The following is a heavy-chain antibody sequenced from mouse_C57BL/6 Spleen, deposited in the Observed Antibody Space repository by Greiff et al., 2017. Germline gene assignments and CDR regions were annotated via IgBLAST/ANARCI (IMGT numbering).Heavy chain of an antibody. Sequence: EVQLQESGPGLVKPSQSLSLTCSVTGYSITSGYYWNWIRQFPGNKLEWMGYISYDGSNNYNPSLKNRISITRATSKNQFFLKLNSVTTEDTATYYYARDGYYYGSSYGDYWGQGTSVTVSS. J-gene: IGHJ4*01. CDR3: ARDGYYYGSSYGDY. D-gene: IGHD1-1*01. V-gene: IGHV3-6*01. CDR1: GYSITSGYY. CDR2: ISYDGSN.